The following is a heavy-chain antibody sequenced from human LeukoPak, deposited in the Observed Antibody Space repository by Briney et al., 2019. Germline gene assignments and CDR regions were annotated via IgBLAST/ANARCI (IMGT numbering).Heavy chain of an antibody. V-gene: IGHV4-59*08. CDR2: IYYSGST. D-gene: IGHD6-13*01. CDR1: GGSISSYY. J-gene: IGHJ4*02. Sequence: SETLSLTCTVSGGSISSYYWSWIRQPPGKGLEWIGYIYYSGSTYYNPSLKSRVTISVDTSKNQFSLKLSSVTAADTAVYYCASGIAAAGHYWGQGTLVTVSS. CDR3: ASGIAAAGHY.